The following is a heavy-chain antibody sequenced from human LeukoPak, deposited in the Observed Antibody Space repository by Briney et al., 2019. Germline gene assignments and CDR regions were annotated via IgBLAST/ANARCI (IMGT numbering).Heavy chain of an antibody. J-gene: IGHJ4*02. CDR3: ASYYYDSSGFGY. CDR2: IYYSGST. Sequence: SETLSLTCTVSGGSSSSYYWSWIRQPPGKGLEWIGYIYYSGSTNYNPSLKSRVTISVDTSKNQFSLKLSSVTAADTAVYYCASYYYDSSGFGYWGQGTLVTVSS. D-gene: IGHD3-22*01. V-gene: IGHV4-59*01. CDR1: GGSSSSYY.